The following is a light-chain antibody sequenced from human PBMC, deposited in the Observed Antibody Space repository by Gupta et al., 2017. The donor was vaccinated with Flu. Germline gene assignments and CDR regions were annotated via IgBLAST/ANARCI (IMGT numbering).Light chain of an antibody. CDR3: QQYYSTPYS. V-gene: IGKV4-1*01. CDR2: WAS. CDR1: QSVLYSSNNKNY. Sequence: DIVMTQSPDSVAVSLGERATINCKSRQSVLYSSNNKNYLAWYQQKPGQPPKLLIYWASTRESGVPDRFSGSGSGTDFTLTISSLQAEDVAVYYCQQYYSTPYSFGQGTKLEIK. J-gene: IGKJ2*03.